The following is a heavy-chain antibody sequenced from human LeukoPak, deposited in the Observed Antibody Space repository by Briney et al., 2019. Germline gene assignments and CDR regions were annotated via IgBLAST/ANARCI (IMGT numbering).Heavy chain of an antibody. Sequence: PSETLSLTCTVSGGSISSGGYYWTWIRQHPGKGLEWIGYSYNSGSTYYNPSLKSRVTISVDTSKNQFSLKLSSVTAADTAVYYCARFAYCGGHCWYYFDYWGQGSLVTVSS. CDR2: SYNSGST. J-gene: IGHJ4*02. CDR3: ARFAYCGGHCWYYFDY. D-gene: IGHD2-21*02. V-gene: IGHV4-31*03. CDR1: GGSISSGGYY.